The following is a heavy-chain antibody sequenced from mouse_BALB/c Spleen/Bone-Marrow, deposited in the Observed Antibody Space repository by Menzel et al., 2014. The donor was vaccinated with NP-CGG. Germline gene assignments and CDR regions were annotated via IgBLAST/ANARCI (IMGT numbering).Heavy chain of an antibody. J-gene: IGHJ3*01. CDR2: IDPHYGGT. CDR1: GYSFTGYN. CDR3: AGYGNSFGY. D-gene: IGHD2-1*01. Sequence: EVQLVESGPELEKPGASAKISCKASGYSFTGYNMNWVKQSNGKSLEWIGNIDPHYGGTSYNQKFKDKATLAVDKSSNTACMQLKSLTSEDSAVYYCAGYGNSFGYWGQGTLVTVSA. V-gene: IGHV1-39*01.